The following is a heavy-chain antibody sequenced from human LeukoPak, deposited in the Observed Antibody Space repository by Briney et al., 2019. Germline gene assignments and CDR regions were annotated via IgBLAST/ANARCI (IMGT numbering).Heavy chain of an antibody. CDR3: AKDHNDDFWSGYLNGRDWFDP. CDR2: ISGSGGST. J-gene: IGHJ5*02. D-gene: IGHD3-3*01. CDR1: GFTVSSNY. V-gene: IGHV3-23*01. Sequence: GGSLRLSCAASGFTVSSNYMSWVRQAPGKGLEWVSAISGSGGSTYYADSVKGRFTISRDNSKNTLYLQMNSLRAEDTAVYYCAKDHNDDFWSGYLNGRDWFDPWGQGTLVTVSS.